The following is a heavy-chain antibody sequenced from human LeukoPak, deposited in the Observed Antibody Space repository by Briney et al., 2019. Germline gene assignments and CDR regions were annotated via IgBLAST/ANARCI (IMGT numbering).Heavy chain of an antibody. V-gene: IGHV4-4*07. CDR2: IYTSGST. D-gene: IGHD4-17*01. CDR1: GGSISSYY. CDR3: AREKGLSTVTYDKAFDI. Sequence: SQTLSLTCTVSGGSISSYYRSWIRQPAGKGLEWIGRIYTSGSTNYNPSLKSRVTMSVDTSKNQFSLKLSSVTAADTAVYYCAREKGLSTVTYDKAFDIWGQGTMVTVSS. J-gene: IGHJ3*02.